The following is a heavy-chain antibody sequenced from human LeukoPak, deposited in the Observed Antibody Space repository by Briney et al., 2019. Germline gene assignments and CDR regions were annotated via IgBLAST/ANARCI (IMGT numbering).Heavy chain of an antibody. Sequence: GGSLRLSCAASGFTVSSNYMRWVRQAPGKGLEWVSVIYSGGSTYYADSVKGRFTISRHNSKNTLYLQMNSLRAEDTAVYYCARDRVGYCSSTSCGYYYGMDVWGQGTTVTVSS. V-gene: IGHV3-53*04. D-gene: IGHD2-2*03. CDR1: GFTVSSNY. J-gene: IGHJ6*02. CDR2: IYSGGST. CDR3: ARDRVGYCSSTSCGYYYGMDV.